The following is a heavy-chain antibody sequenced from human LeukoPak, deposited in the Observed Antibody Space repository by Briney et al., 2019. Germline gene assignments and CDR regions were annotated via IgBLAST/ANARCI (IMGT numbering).Heavy chain of an antibody. D-gene: IGHD2-15*01. J-gene: IGHJ5*02. CDR3: ARDRGRHP. V-gene: IGHV3-23*01. Sequence: GGSLRLSCAASGFTFSSYAMSWVRQAPGKGLEWVSGIKGSGDSTYYASSVKGRFSISRDNSKNTLYLQMNSLRAEDTAVYYCARDRGRHPWGQGTLVTVSS. CDR1: GFTFSSYA. CDR2: IKGSGDST.